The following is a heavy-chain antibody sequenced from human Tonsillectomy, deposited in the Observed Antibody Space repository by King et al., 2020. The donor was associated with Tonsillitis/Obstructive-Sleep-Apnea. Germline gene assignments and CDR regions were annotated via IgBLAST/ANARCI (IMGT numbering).Heavy chain of an antibody. CDR2: IYYSGST. J-gene: IGHJ4*02. V-gene: IGHV4-39*01. Sequence: QLQESGPGLVKPSETLSLTCTVSGGSISSSSYYWGWIRQPPGKGLEWIGSIYYSGSTYYNPSLKSRVTISVDTSKNPFSLKLSSVTAADTAVYYCARQGVLRFLEWLLPPAAGVDYWGQGTLVTVSS. CDR1: GGSISSSSYY. D-gene: IGHD3-3*01. CDR3: ARQGVLRFLEWLLPPAAGVDY.